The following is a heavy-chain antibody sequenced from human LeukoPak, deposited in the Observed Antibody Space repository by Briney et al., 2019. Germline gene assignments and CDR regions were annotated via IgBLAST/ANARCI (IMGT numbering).Heavy chain of an antibody. V-gene: IGHV3-9*01. J-gene: IGHJ3*02. CDR1: GFTFDDSA. CDR2: ISWSSGDR. CDR3: VRRGDGYAFDI. Sequence: GRSLRLSCAASGFTFDDSAMHWVRQAVGKGLEWVSGISWSSGDRIYAGSVKGRFTISRDNDKNSLYLQMDSLRVGDTALYFCVRRGDGYAFDIWGQGTVVTVSS. D-gene: IGHD5-24*01.